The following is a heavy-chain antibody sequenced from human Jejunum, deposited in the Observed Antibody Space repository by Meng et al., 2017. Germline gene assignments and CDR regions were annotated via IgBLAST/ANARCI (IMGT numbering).Heavy chain of an antibody. CDR3: ATGGYCTTTSCYVSNN. Sequence: GGPLRLSCAASGFTFSNYWMHWVRQTPGKGLVWVSRINTGGSTTIYADSVKGRFTITRDNAKNTRYLQMNSLRAEDTAVYFCATGGYCTTTSCYVSNNWGQGTLVTVSS. J-gene: IGHJ4*02. CDR2: INTGGSTT. D-gene: IGHD2-2*01. V-gene: IGHV3-74*01. CDR1: GFTFSNYW.